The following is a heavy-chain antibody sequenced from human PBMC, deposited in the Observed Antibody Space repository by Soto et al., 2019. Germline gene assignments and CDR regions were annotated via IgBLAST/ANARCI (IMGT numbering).Heavy chain of an antibody. J-gene: IGHJ4*02. D-gene: IGHD5-12*01. V-gene: IGHV3-74*01. CDR2: INSDGRST. CDR1: GFTFSSYW. CDR3: AKGYSGYDYAN. Sequence: LRLSFAASGFTFSSYWMHWVRQAPGKGLVWVSRINSDGRSTTYADSVKGRFTIPRDNAKNTLYLQMNSLSAEDTAVYFCAKGYSGYDYANWGQGSLVTVSS.